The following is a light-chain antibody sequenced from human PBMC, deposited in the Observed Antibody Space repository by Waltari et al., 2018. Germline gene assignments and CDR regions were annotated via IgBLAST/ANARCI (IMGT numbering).Light chain of an antibody. V-gene: IGKV1-5*03. CDR1: QSISSW. J-gene: IGKJ1*01. CDR2: KAS. Sequence: DIQMTQFPSTLSASVGDRVTITCRASQSISSWLAWYQQQPGKDPKLLIYKASNLETGVPLRFSGSGSGTEFTLTISSLQPDDFATYYCQQYHSDLWTFGQGTRVEIK. CDR3: QQYHSDLWT.